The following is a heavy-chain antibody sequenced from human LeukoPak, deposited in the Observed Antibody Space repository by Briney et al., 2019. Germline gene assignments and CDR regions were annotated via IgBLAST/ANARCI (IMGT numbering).Heavy chain of an antibody. Sequence: GRSLRLSCAASRFTFDDYAMHWVRQAPGKGLEWVSGISWNSGSIGYADSVKGRFTISRDNAKNSLYLQMNSLRAEDTALYYCAKGSHDYGDYVFDYWGQRTLVTVSS. CDR2: ISWNSGSI. V-gene: IGHV3-9*01. D-gene: IGHD4-17*01. CDR1: RFTFDDYA. CDR3: AKGSHDYGDYVFDY. J-gene: IGHJ4*02.